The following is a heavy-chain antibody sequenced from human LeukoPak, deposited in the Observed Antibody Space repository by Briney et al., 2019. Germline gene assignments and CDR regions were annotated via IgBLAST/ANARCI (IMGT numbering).Heavy chain of an antibody. CDR1: GFTFSSYG. D-gene: IGHD3-22*01. CDR3: ARVWYYDSSGYYYTRYYFDY. V-gene: IGHV3-7*01. Sequence: GGTLRLSCAASGFTFSSYGMSWVRQAPGKGLEWVANIKQDGSEKYYVDSVKGRFTISRDNAKNSLYLQMNSLRAEDTAVYYCARVWYYDSSGYYYTRYYFDYWGQGTLVTVSS. J-gene: IGHJ4*02. CDR2: IKQDGSEK.